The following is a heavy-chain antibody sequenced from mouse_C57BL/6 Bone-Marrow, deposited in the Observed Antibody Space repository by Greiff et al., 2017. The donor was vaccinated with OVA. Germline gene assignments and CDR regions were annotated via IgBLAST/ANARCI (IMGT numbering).Heavy chain of an antibody. CDR3: TKPYGSSFFGY. J-gene: IGHJ2*01. CDR2: IYPGNSDT. CDR1: GYTFTSYW. Sequence: EVQLQQSGTVLARPGASVKMSCKTSGYTFTSYWMHWVKQRPGQGLEWIGAIYPGNSDTSYNQKFKGKAKLTAVTSASTAYMELSSLTNEDSAVYYATKPYGSSFFGYWGQGTTLTVSS. V-gene: IGHV1-5*01. D-gene: IGHD1-1*01.